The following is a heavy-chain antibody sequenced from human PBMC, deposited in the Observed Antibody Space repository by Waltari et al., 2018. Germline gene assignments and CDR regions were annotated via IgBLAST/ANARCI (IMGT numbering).Heavy chain of an antibody. CDR1: GFTFSTYA. Sequence: EVQLLESGGGLVQPGGSLRLSCAVSGFTFSTYAMTWGRQAPGKGLEWVSGIRGSGGTTAYADSVKGRFTVSRDNSKNTLYLQLNSLRVDDTAVYYCARDLRPHNYSFDFWGQGSLVTVSS. J-gene: IGHJ4*02. CDR2: IRGSGGTT. V-gene: IGHV3-23*01. CDR3: ARDLRPHNYSFDF.